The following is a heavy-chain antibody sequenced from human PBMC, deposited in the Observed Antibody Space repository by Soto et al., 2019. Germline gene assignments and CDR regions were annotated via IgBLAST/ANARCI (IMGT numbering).Heavy chain of an antibody. CDR1: GFTFSDHY. V-gene: IGHV3-72*01. J-gene: IGHJ4*02. CDR2: SKNKADSYTT. D-gene: IGHD3-10*01. Sequence: EVQLVESGGGLVQPGGSLRLSCAASGFTFSDHYMDWVRQAPGKGLEWVGRSKNKADSYTTEYAASVKGRCSISRDGSKNSFFLQMNSLKTEDTAVYYCTVWGSGNDFGAAWGQGILVTVSS. CDR3: TVWGSGNDFGAA.